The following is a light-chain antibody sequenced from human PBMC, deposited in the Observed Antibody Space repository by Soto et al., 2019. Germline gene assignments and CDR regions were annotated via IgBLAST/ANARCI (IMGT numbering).Light chain of an antibody. CDR3: ATWDDNVYV. J-gene: IGLJ1*01. CDR1: SPNVGTNP. Sequence: QSVLTQPPSASGTPGQTVTISCSISSPNVGTNPVAWYQQLPGTAPKLLIYTSSQRPLGVPVRFSGSKSGTSASLAISGLQSEDEGDYYCATWDDNVYVFGTGTKVTVL. CDR2: TSS. V-gene: IGLV1-44*01.